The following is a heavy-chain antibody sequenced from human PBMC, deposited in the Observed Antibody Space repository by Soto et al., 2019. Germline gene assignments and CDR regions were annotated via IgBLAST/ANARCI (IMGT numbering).Heavy chain of an antibody. V-gene: IGHV4-39*01. CDR3: ARHVGMTAIRTPYYFDY. Sequence: QLQLQESGPGLVKPSETLSLTCTVSGGSISSSSYYWGWIRQPPGKGLEWIGSIYYSGSTYYNPSLKSRVTISVDTSKNQFSLKLSSVTAADTAVYYCARHVGMTAIRTPYYFDYWGQGTLVTVSS. D-gene: IGHD2-21*02. CDR2: IYYSGST. CDR1: GGSISSSSYY. J-gene: IGHJ4*02.